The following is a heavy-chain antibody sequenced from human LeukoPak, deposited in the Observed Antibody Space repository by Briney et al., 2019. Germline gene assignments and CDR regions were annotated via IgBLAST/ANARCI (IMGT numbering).Heavy chain of an antibody. D-gene: IGHD3-10*01. J-gene: IGHJ4*02. Sequence: SETLSLTCAVYGGSFSGYYWSWIRQPPGKGLEWIGEINRSGSTNYNPSLKSRVTISVDTSKNQFSLKLSSVTAADTAVYYCARHKRLLWFGDWGQGTLVTVSS. CDR3: ARHKRLLWFGD. CDR2: INRSGST. V-gene: IGHV4-34*01. CDR1: GGSFSGYY.